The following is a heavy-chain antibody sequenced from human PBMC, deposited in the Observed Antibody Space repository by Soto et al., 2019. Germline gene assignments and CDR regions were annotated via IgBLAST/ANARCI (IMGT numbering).Heavy chain of an antibody. CDR1: GFTFSSYG. CDR3: ARYGCSGGSCYAVGY. CDR2: IWYDGSNK. Sequence: QVQLVESGGGVVQPGRSLRLSCAASGFTFSSYGMHWVRQAPGKGLEWVAVIWYDGSNKYYADSVKGRFTISRDNSENTLYRQMNSLRDEDTAVYYCARYGCSGGSCYAVGYWGQGTQVTVSS. J-gene: IGHJ4*02. V-gene: IGHV3-33*01. D-gene: IGHD2-15*01.